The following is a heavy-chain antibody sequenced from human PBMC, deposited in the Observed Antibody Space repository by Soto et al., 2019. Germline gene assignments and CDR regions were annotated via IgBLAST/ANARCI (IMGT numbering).Heavy chain of an antibody. Sequence: QVQLVESGGGVVQPGRSLRLSCAASGFTFSSYGMHWVRQAPGKGLEWVAVIWNDGSNKYYADSVKGRFTISRDNSKNTLYLQMNSLRAEDTAVYYWAGGTWFVDYWGQGTLVTVSS. D-gene: IGHD3-10*01. CDR2: IWNDGSNK. V-gene: IGHV3-33*01. CDR1: GFTFSSYG. CDR3: AGGTWFVDY. J-gene: IGHJ4*02.